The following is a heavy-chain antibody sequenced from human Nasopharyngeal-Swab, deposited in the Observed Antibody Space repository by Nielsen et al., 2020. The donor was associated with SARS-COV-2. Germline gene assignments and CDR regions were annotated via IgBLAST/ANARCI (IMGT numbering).Heavy chain of an antibody. J-gene: IGHJ6*02. CDR3: AKKDRITGGYGMDV. CDR1: GFTFSSYA. D-gene: IGHD7-27*01. V-gene: IGHV3-23*01. Sequence: GESLKISCAASGFTFSSYAMSWVRQAPGKGLEWVSAISGSGGSTYYADSVKGRFTISGDNSKNTLYLQMNSLRAEDTAVYYCAKKDRITGGYGMDVWGQGTTVTASS. CDR2: ISGSGGST.